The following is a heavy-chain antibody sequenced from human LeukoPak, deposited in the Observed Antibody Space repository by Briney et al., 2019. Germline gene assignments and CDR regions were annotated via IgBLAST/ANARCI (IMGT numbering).Heavy chain of an antibody. CDR3: ARLVAGTLLRYDYYYYMDV. CDR1: GGSISSYY. D-gene: IGHD6-19*01. V-gene: IGHV4-59*01. Sequence: SETLSLTCTVSGGSISSYYWSWIRQPPGKGLEWIGYIYYSGSTNYNPSLKSRVTISVDTSKNQFSLRLSSVTAADTAVYYCARLVAGTLLRYDYYYYMDVWGKGTTVTISS. CDR2: IYYSGST. J-gene: IGHJ6*03.